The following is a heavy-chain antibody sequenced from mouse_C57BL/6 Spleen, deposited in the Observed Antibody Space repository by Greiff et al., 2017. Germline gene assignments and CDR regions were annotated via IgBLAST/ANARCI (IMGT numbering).Heavy chain of an antibody. CDR3: VRQDDYDVGFAY. J-gene: IGHJ3*01. D-gene: IGHD2-4*01. CDR2: IRSKSNNYAT. V-gene: IGHV10-1*01. Sequence: EVQLVESGGGLVQPKGSLKLSCAASGFSFNTYAMNWVRPAPGKGLEWVARIRSKSNNYATYYADSVKDRFTISRDDSESMLYLQMNNLKTEDTAMYYCVRQDDYDVGFAYWGQGTLVTVSA. CDR1: GFSFNTYA.